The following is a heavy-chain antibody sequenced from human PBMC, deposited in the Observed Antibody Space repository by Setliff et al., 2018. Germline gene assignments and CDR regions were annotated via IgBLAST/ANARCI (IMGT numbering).Heavy chain of an antibody. Sequence: SETLSLTCTVSGGSISGSSSFWGWIRQPTGKGMEWIGSVYYSGSTYYNPSLKSRVTISVDTSKNQFSLNLSSVTAADTAVYYCARAPPSGTAMVMLDYWGQGTLVTVSS. CDR3: ARAPPSGTAMVMLDY. CDR2: VYYSGST. V-gene: IGHV4-39*01. CDR1: GGSISGSSSF. D-gene: IGHD5-18*01. J-gene: IGHJ4*02.